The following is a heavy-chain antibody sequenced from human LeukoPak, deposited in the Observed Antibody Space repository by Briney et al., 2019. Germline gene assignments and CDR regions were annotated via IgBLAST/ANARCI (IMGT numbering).Heavy chain of an antibody. V-gene: IGHV1-18*01. Sequence: ASVKVSCKASGYTFTSYGISWARQAPGQGLEWMGWISAYNGNTNYAQKLQGRVTMTTDTSTSTAYMELRSLRSEDTAVYYCARRYYDSSGYPALDYWGQGTLVTVSS. D-gene: IGHD3-22*01. J-gene: IGHJ4*02. CDR3: ARRYYDSSGYPALDY. CDR1: GYTFTSYG. CDR2: ISAYNGNT.